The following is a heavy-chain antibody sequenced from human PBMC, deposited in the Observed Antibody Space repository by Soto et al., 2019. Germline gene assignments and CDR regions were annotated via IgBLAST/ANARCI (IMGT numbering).Heavy chain of an antibody. V-gene: IGHV4-59*01. J-gene: IGHJ4*02. D-gene: IGHD5-18*01. CDR3: ARIVVDTAMAIDY. CDR2: IYYSGST. Sequence: QVQLQESGPGLVKPSETLSLTCTVSGGSISSYYWSWIRQPPGKGLEWIGYIYYSGSTNYNPSLKSRVTISVDTSKNQFSLKLSSVTAADTAVYYCARIVVDTAMAIDYWGQGTLVTVSS. CDR1: GGSISSYY.